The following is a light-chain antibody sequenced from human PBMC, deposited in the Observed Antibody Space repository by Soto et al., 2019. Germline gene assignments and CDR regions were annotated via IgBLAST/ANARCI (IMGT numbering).Light chain of an antibody. CDR1: QSVSSY. CDR2: DAS. CDR3: QQRSYWLFT. J-gene: IGKJ3*01. V-gene: IGKV3-11*01. Sequence: EIVLTQSPATLSLSPGERATLSCRASQSVSSYLAWYQQKPCQAPRLLIYDASNRATGIPARFSGSGSGTDFTLTSSSLEPEDFADYYCQQRSYWLFTFDPGTKVDIK.